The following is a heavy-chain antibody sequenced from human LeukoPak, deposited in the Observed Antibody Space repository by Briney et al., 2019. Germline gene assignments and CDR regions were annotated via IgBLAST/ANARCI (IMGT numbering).Heavy chain of an antibody. CDR2: ISSNGGST. J-gene: IGHJ4*02. CDR3: ARLGYCSSTSCYTDNTDY. V-gene: IGHV3-64*01. Sequence: GGSLRLSCAASGFTFSSYAMRWVRQAPGKGLEYVSAISSNGGSTYYANSVKGRFTISRDNSKNTLYLQMGSLRAEDMAVYYCARLGYCSSTSCYTDNTDYWGQGTLVTVSS. CDR1: GFTFSSYA. D-gene: IGHD2-2*02.